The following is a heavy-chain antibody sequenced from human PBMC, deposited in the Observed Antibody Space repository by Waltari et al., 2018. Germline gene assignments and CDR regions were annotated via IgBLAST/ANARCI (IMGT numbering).Heavy chain of an antibody. D-gene: IGHD4-17*01. CDR1: GYTFTSDY. V-gene: IGHV1-46*01. J-gene: IGHJ4*02. Sequence: VQLVPSGAEVKRPGASVKGCCKSHGYTFTSDYLHWVRQAPGQGLEWMGVISPRGGNTNYPQKFQGRVTMTRDTSRNTVYMELSSLRSDDTAIYYCAREDGDHFDYWGQGTQVTVSS. CDR3: AREDGDHFDY. CDR2: ISPRGGNT.